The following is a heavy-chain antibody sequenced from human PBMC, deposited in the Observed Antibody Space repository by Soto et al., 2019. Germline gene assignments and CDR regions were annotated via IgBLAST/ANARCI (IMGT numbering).Heavy chain of an antibody. J-gene: IGHJ3*02. CDR1: GYTFTSYG. CDR3: AVTTVVTPGAFDI. V-gene: IGHV1-18*01. Sequence: ASVKVSCKASGYTFTSYGISWVRQAPGQGLECMGWISAYTGNTNYAQKLQGRVTMTRDTSTSTAYMELRSLRFDDTAVYYCAVTTVVTPGAFDIWGQGTMVTVS. CDR2: ISAYTGNT. D-gene: IGHD4-17*01.